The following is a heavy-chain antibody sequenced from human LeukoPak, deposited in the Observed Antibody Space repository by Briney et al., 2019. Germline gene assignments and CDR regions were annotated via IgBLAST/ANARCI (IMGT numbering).Heavy chain of an antibody. V-gene: IGHV3-23*01. Sequence: GGSLSLSCAASGFTFSSYAMSWVRQAPGRGLEWVSAISDRGSTTYYADSVKGRFTISRDNSKNTLYLQMNSLRAEDTAVYYCAKDRKVFELWGPGTLVTVSS. CDR2: ISDRGSTT. J-gene: IGHJ2*01. CDR3: AKDRKVFEL. CDR1: GFTFSSYA.